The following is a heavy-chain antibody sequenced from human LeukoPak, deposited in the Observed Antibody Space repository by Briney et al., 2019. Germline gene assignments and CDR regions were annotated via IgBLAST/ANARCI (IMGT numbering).Heavy chain of an antibody. CDR2: MNPNSGNT. CDR1: GYTSTGYY. J-gene: IGHJ4*02. Sequence: ASVKVSCKASGYTSTGYYMHWVRQATGQGLEWMGWMNPNSGNTGYAQKFQGRVTMTRNTSISTAYMELSSLRSEDTAVYYCARASLRFLEWFLWGQGTLVTVSS. CDR3: ARASLRFLEWFL. D-gene: IGHD3-3*01. V-gene: IGHV1-8*02.